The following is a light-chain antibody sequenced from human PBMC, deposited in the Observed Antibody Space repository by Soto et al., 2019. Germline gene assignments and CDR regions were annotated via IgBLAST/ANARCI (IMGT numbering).Light chain of an antibody. V-gene: IGKV3-11*01. CDR1: QSVTRY. J-gene: IGKJ5*01. CDR3: QQRINWPIT. CDR2: GAS. Sequence: EIVLTQSPATLSLSPGERATLSCRASQSVTRYLAWFQQKPGQTPRLLIYGASNRATGIPDRFSGSGSGTDFTLTISTLEPEDFAVYYCQQRINWPITFGQGTRLEIK.